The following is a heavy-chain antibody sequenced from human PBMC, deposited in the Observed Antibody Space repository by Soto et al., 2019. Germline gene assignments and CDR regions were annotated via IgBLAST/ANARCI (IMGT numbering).Heavy chain of an antibody. D-gene: IGHD6-13*01. CDR1: GFTFSSYG. CDR2: ISYDGSNK. CDR3: AKDRTGIAAAESDY. V-gene: IGHV3-30*18. Sequence: LRLSCAASGFTFSSYGMHWVRQAPGKGLEWVAVISYDGSNKYYADSVKGRFTISRDNSKNTLYLQMNSLRAEDTAVYYCAKDRTGIAAAESDYWGQGTLVTVSS. J-gene: IGHJ4*02.